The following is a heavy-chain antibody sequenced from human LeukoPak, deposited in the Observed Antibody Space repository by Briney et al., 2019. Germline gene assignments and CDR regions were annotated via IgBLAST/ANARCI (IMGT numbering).Heavy chain of an antibody. V-gene: IGHV1-18*01. CDR1: GYNFDILG. D-gene: IGHD5-24*01. CDR3: ARPLGGNNVDRATGFDL. CDR2: ISAYKGNT. Sequence: GASVTVSCKASGYNFDILGISWVRQAAGQGLEWMGWISAYKGNTNYAHKFQGRVTMTTDTSTSTAYMELRSLTSDDTAVYYCARPLGGNNVDRATGFDLWGRGTLVTVSS. J-gene: IGHJ2*01.